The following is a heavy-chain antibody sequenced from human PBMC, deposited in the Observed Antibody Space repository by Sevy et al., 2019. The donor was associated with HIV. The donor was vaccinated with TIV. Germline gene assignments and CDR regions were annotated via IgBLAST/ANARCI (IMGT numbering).Heavy chain of an antibody. D-gene: IGHD3-22*01. J-gene: IGHJ4*02. CDR1: VASVSSGKYY. V-gene: IGHV4-61*01. Sequence: SETLSLTCNVSVASVSSGKYYWTWIRQPPGKDLEWIGHVSYSGRTNYNPSLKSRVTISEDTSKNQFSLSLNSVTAADTATYYCAREIDFYENSGFYYFDSWGLGILVTVSS. CDR2: VSYSGRT. CDR3: AREIDFYENSGFYYFDS.